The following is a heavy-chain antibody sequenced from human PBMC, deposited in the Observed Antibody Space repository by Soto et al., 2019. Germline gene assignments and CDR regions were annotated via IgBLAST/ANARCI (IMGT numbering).Heavy chain of an antibody. CDR3: ARDRITGLFDY. Sequence: SETLSLTCAVLGGSFSGYYWTWIRQPPGTGLEWIGEINHSGSTNYNPSLKSRVTISVDTSKNQFSLKLTSVTAADTAVYYCARDRITGLFDYWGQGTLVTVYS. J-gene: IGHJ4*02. CDR2: INHSGST. D-gene: IGHD2-8*02. V-gene: IGHV4-34*01. CDR1: GGSFSGYY.